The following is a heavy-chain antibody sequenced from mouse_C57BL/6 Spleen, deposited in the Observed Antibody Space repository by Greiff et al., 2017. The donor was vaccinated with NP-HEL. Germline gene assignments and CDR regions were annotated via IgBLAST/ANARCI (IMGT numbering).Heavy chain of an antibody. J-gene: IGHJ1*03. Sequence: QVQLQQPGAELVRPGSSVKLSCKASGYTFTSYWMHWVKQRPIQGLEWIGNIDPSDSETHYNQKFKDKATLTVDKSSSTAYMQLSSLTSEDSAVYYCARERELGRYFDVWGTGTTVTVSS. CDR1: GYTFTSYW. D-gene: IGHD4-1*01. CDR3: ARERELGRYFDV. V-gene: IGHV1-52*01. CDR2: IDPSDSET.